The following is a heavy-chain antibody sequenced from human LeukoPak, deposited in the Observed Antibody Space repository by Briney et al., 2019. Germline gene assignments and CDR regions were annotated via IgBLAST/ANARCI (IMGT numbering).Heavy chain of an antibody. Sequence: ASVKVSCKASGYTYTAYYLHWVRQAPGQELAWMGWIYPNSGGKHYAQKFQGRVTMTRDTSISTVYMELSSLRSDDTAVYYCARVSAGYTSGWHFDYWGQGTLVTVSS. D-gene: IGHD6-19*01. J-gene: IGHJ4*02. V-gene: IGHV1-2*02. CDR2: IYPNSGGK. CDR1: GYTYTAYY. CDR3: ARVSAGYTSGWHFDY.